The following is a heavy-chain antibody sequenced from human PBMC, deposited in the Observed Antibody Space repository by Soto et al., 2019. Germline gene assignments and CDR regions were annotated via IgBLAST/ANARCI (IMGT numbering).Heavy chain of an antibody. CDR3: ARDRKMAVSGTSNYYYYGMDV. Sequence: EVQLVESGGGLVKPGGSLRLSCAASGFIVNTYTMNWVRQAPGRGLEWVSSVSRSSTYTYYADSVKGRFTISRDNAKNSLYLQMNSLRAEDTAVYYCARDRKMAVSGTSNYYYYGMDVWGQGTTVTVSS. CDR1: GFIVNTYT. D-gene: IGHD6-19*01. CDR2: VSRSSTYT. J-gene: IGHJ6*02. V-gene: IGHV3-21*01.